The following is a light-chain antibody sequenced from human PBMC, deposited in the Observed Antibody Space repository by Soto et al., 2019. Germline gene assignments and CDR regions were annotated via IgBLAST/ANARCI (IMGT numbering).Light chain of an antibody. J-gene: IGKJ1*01. CDR2: AAS. Sequence: DIQTTQSPSSLYSCIVDIVTITCRTSDNIAKYLNWYQQKPGKVPKLLIYAASTLQSGVPSRFSGSGYGTDFTLTISSLQPEDFATYYCQQSYTNHRKFGQGTKVDIK. CDR1: DNIAKY. V-gene: IGKV1-39*01. CDR3: QQSYTNHRK.